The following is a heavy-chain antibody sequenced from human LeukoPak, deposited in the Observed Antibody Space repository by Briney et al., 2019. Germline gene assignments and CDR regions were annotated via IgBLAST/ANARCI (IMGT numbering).Heavy chain of an antibody. J-gene: IGHJ6*02. D-gene: IGHD3-22*01. CDR2: IIPIFGTA. Sequence: GASVKVSCKASGGTFSSYAISWVRQAPGQGLEWMGGIIPIFGTANYAQKFQGRVTITADESTSTAYMELSSLRSEDTAVYYCARVPLRAYYDSSGYYSDYYYGMDVWGQGTTVTVSS. V-gene: IGHV1-69*13. CDR1: GGTFSSYA. CDR3: ARVPLRAYYDSSGYYSDYYYGMDV.